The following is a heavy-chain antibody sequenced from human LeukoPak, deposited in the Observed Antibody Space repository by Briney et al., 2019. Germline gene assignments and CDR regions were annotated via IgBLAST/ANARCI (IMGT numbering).Heavy chain of an antibody. J-gene: IGHJ4*02. D-gene: IGHD5-18*01. CDR2: ISYDGSNK. CDR1: GFTFSSYA. V-gene: IGHV3-30*04. CDR3: ARDRTLSRYSYGSFDY. Sequence: GGSLRLSCAASGFTFSSYAMHWVRQAPGKGLEWVAVISYDGSNKYYADSVKGRFTISRDNSKNTLYLQMNSLRAEDTAVYYCARDRTLSRYSYGSFDYWGQGTLVTVSS.